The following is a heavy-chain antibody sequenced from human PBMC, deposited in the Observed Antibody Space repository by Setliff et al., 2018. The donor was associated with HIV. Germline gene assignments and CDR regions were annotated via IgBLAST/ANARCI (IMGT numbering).Heavy chain of an antibody. D-gene: IGHD3-3*01. CDR3: ARGHESRLFGMIIIRRNWFDP. CDR2: INHSGST. V-gene: IGHV4-34*01. CDR1: GGSFSGYS. Sequence: SETLSLTCAVYGGSFSGYSWGWIRQPPGKGLEWIGEINHSGSTNYNPSLKSRVTISVDTSKRQFSLNLTSVTAADTAVYYCARGHESRLFGMIIIRRNWFDPWGQGSLVTVSS. J-gene: IGHJ5*02.